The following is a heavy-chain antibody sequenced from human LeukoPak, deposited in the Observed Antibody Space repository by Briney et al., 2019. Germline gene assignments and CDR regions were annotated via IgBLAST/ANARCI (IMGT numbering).Heavy chain of an antibody. Sequence: SETLSLTCAVYGGSFSGYYWSWIRQPPGKGLEWIGEINHSGSTNYNPSLKSRVTISVDTSKNQFSLKLSSVTAADMAVYYCARGRRGSYTRPTQLDYWGQGTLVTVSS. V-gene: IGHV4-34*01. CDR3: ARGRRGSYTRPTQLDY. J-gene: IGHJ4*02. CDR1: GGSFSGYY. D-gene: IGHD1-14*01. CDR2: INHSGST.